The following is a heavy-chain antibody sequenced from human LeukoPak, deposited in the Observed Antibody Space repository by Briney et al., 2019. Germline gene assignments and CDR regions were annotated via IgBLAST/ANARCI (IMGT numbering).Heavy chain of an antibody. V-gene: IGHV3-23*01. D-gene: IGHD6-19*01. J-gene: IGHJ3*02. CDR1: GSTFSNYG. CDR3: ARRLAVAGAFDI. CDR2: ISGTGGST. Sequence: PGGTLRLSCVASGSTFSNYGMNWVRQAPGKGLEWVSAISGTGGSTYYADSVKGRFTISRDNSKNTLYLQMNSLRAEDTAVYYCARRLAVAGAFDIWGQGTMVTVSS.